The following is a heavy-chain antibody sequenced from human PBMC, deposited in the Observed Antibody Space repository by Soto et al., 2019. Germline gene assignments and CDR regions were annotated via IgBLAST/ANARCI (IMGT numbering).Heavy chain of an antibody. J-gene: IGHJ5*02. Sequence: PGGSLRLSCAASGFTFSSYAMSWVRQAPGKGLEWISAISGSGGSTYYADSVKGRFTISRDNSKNTLYLQMNSLRAEDTAVYYCAKGETYYDFWSGPNWFDPWGQGTLVTVSS. CDR2: ISGSGGST. D-gene: IGHD3-3*01. CDR3: AKGETYYDFWSGPNWFDP. V-gene: IGHV3-23*01. CDR1: GFTFSSYA.